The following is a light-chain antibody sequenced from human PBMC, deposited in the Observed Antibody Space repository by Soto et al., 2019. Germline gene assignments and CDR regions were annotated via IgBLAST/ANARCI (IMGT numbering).Light chain of an antibody. J-gene: IGKJ4*01. CDR3: QQYNKWPLS. Sequence: EIVMTQSPATLSVSPGERATLSCRASQGVSSNLAWYQQKPGQAPRLLIYVASTRATGIPARFSGSGSGTEFTLTISSLQSEDFAVYYCQQYNKWPLSFGGGTKVEIK. V-gene: IGKV3D-15*01. CDR1: QGVSSN. CDR2: VAS.